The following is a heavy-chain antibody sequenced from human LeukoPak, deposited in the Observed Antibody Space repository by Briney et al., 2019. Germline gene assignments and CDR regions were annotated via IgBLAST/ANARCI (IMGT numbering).Heavy chain of an antibody. CDR3: AKRVALGVFDY. Sequence: GGSLRLSCAASGFTFSSYAMHWVRQAPGKGLEYVSAISSNGGSTYYANSVKGRFTISRDNSKNTLYLQMNSLRAEDTAVYYCAKRVALGVFDYWGQGTLVTVSS. D-gene: IGHD2-8*01. V-gene: IGHV3-64*01. CDR1: GFTFSSYA. J-gene: IGHJ4*02. CDR2: ISSNGGST.